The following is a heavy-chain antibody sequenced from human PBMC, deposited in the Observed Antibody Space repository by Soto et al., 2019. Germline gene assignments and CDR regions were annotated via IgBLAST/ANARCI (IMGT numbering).Heavy chain of an antibody. Sequence: QVQLVQSGAEVKKPGASVKISCKTSGYTFTSYALHWVRQAPGQRLEWMGWINAGNGNTKYSQKFQGRVIITRDTSASTAYMELRSQRAEDTAVYYCARDSGGMDVWGQGTTVTVSS. CDR2: INAGNGNT. CDR1: GYTFTSYA. CDR3: ARDSGGMDV. J-gene: IGHJ6*02. V-gene: IGHV1-3*01.